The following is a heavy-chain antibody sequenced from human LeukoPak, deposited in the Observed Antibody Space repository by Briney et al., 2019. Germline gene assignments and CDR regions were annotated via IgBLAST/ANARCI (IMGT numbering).Heavy chain of an antibody. CDR3: ARLGSGSAAGTDY. Sequence: GGSLRLSCAPSGFTFSSYSMNWVRQAPGKGLGWVSSISSSSSYIYYADSVKGRFTISRDNAKNSLYLQMNSLRAEDTAVYYCARLGSGSAAGTDYWGQGTLVTVSS. V-gene: IGHV3-21*01. CDR1: GFTFSSYS. D-gene: IGHD6-13*01. CDR2: ISSSSSYI. J-gene: IGHJ4*02.